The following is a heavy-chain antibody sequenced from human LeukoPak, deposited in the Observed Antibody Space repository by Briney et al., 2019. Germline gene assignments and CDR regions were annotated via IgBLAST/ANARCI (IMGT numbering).Heavy chain of an antibody. V-gene: IGHV4-39*01. CDR3: ARTRRSSGWYLDY. J-gene: IGHJ4*02. CDR2: IIHSGNT. D-gene: IGHD6-19*01. Sequence: SETLCLTCAVSGGSISSGGYSWSWIRQPPGKGLEWIGEIIHSGNTNYNPSLKSRVTISVDTSKNQFSLKLSSVTAADTAVYFCARTRRSSGWYLDYWGQGTLLTVSS. CDR1: GGSISSGGYS.